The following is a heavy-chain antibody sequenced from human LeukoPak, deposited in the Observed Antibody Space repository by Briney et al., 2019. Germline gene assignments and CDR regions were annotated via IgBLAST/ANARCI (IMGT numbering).Heavy chain of an antibody. D-gene: IGHD1-26*01. V-gene: IGHV1-3*01. CDR1: GYTFTSYA. CDR2: INAGNGNT. CDR3: ARVRGSYYEADP. Sequence: GASVKVSCKASGYTFTSYAMHWVRQAPGQRLEWMGWINAGNGNTKYSQKFQGRVTITRDTSASTAYMELSSLRSEDTAVYYCARVRGSYYEADPWGQGTLVTVSS. J-gene: IGHJ5*02.